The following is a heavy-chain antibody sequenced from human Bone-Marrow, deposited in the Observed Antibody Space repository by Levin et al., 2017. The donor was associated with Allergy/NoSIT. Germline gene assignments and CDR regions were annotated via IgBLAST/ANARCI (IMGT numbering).Heavy chain of an antibody. D-gene: IGHD3/OR15-3a*01. J-gene: IGHJ6*03. CDR1: GGAMNSDNYY. V-gene: IGHV4-61*02. CDR2: IYISGST. Sequence: SETLSLTCTVSGGAMNSDNYYWSWIRQPAGKGLECIGRIYISGSTNYHPSLRSRVTISLDTSTNQFSLKLTSVTATDTAIYYCVRETPGTGDFYYYYMDVWGKGTTVTVSS. CDR3: VRETPGTGDFYYYYMDV.